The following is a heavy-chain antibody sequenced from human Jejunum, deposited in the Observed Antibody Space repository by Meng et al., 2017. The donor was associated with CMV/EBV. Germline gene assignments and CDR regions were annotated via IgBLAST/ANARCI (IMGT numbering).Heavy chain of an antibody. V-gene: IGHV3-7*01. D-gene: IGHD2-8*01. J-gene: IGHJ3*02. CDR2: IKHDGGET. Sequence: SEFTFSNYGMTWVRQAPGKGLEWLANIKHDGGETYYAASVKGRFTISRDNAKKSVFLQMNSLGADDTAVYYCATYCTDTVCRAFDIWGHGTLVTVSS. CDR1: EFTFSNYG. CDR3: ATYCTDTVCRAFDI.